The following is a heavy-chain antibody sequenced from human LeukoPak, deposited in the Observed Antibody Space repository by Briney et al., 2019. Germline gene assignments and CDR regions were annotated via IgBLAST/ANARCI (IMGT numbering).Heavy chain of an antibody. CDR3: ARHDDIVVVPVQSAFDI. CDR2: IYYSGST. Sequence: PSETLSLTCTVSGGSISSSSYYWGWIRQPPGKGLEWIGSIYYSGSTYYNPSLKSRVTISVDTSKNQFSLKLSSVTAADTAVYYCARHDDIVVVPVQSAFDIWGQGTMVTVSS. J-gene: IGHJ3*02. V-gene: IGHV4-39*01. CDR1: GGSISSSSYY. D-gene: IGHD2-2*01.